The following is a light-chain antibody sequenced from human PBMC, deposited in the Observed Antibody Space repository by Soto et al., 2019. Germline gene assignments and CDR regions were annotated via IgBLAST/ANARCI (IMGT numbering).Light chain of an antibody. CDR3: QQRDNWS. V-gene: IGKV3-11*01. CDR1: QSVSNY. Sequence: EIVLTQSPATLSLSPGERATLSCRASQSVSNYLAWYQQKPGQAPRLLIFDASNRATGIPARFSGSGSGTDSTLTIGSLEPEDVAVYYCQQRDNWSFGQGTRLEIK. J-gene: IGKJ5*01. CDR2: DAS.